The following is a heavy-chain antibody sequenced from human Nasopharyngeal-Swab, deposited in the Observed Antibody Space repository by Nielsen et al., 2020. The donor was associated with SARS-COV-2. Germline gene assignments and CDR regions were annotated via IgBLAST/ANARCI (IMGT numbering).Heavy chain of an antibody. Sequence: WIRQPPGKGLEWVSSISSSSSYIYYADSVKGRFTISRDNAKNSLYLQMNSLRAEDTAVYYCARDPHSSNAFDIWGQGTMVTVSS. V-gene: IGHV3-21*01. D-gene: IGHD6-13*01. CDR3: ARDPHSSNAFDI. J-gene: IGHJ3*02. CDR2: ISSSSSYI.